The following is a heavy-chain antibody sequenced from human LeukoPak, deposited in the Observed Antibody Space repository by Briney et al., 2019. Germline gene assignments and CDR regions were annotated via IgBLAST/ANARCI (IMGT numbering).Heavy chain of an antibody. CDR3: AKDSTRGSSWDFDY. J-gene: IGHJ4*02. Sequence: GGSLRLSCAASGFTFDDYAMHWVRQAPGKGLEWLSLITWDAGTTHYADSVKGRFTISRDNSKNSLYLQMNSLRAEDTALYYCAKDSTRGSSWDFDYWGQGTLVTVSS. V-gene: IGHV3-43D*03. CDR1: GFTFDDYA. CDR2: ITWDAGTT. D-gene: IGHD6-6*01.